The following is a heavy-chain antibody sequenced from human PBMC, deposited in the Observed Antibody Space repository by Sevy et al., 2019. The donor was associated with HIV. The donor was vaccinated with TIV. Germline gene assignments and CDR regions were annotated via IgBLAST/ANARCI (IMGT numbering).Heavy chain of an antibody. CDR1: GFTFNNYF. J-gene: IGHJ4*02. Sequence: GSLKISCAASGFTFNNYFMGWVRKAPGKGLEWIANINQDGSQKNYVDSVKGRFTITRDNARNLVSLQMNSLRVDDTAVYYCARELWPGDYWGQGTLVTVSS. CDR3: ARELWPGDY. D-gene: IGHD2-21*01. V-gene: IGHV3-7*01. CDR2: INQDGSQK.